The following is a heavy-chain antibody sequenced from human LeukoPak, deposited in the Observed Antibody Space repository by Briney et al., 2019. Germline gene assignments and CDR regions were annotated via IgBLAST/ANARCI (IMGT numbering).Heavy chain of an antibody. CDR3: AKSFLGDLTSSFDH. Sequence: PGGSLRPSCAASGFTFHDYAMHWVRQAPGNGLEWVSVISWHGGSTYYTDSVKGRFTISRDNSNNSLYLQMNSLRGEDTALYYCAKSFLGDLTSSFDHWGQGTLVTVSS. CDR1: GFTFHDYA. D-gene: IGHD2/OR15-2a*01. CDR2: ISWHGGST. V-gene: IGHV3-43D*03. J-gene: IGHJ4*02.